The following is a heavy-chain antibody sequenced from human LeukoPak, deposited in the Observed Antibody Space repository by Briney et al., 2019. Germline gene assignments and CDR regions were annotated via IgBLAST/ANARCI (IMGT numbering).Heavy chain of an antibody. V-gene: IGHV3-30*03. CDR3: ARDANDFWSGYYQPDYFDY. J-gene: IGHJ4*02. Sequence: GGSLRLSCAASGFTFSSYGMHWVRQAPGKGLEWVAVISYDGSNKYYADSVKGRFTISRDNSKNTLYLQMNSLRAEDTAVYYCARDANDFWSGYYQPDYFDYWGQGTLVTVSS. CDR1: GFTFSSYG. D-gene: IGHD3-3*01. CDR2: ISYDGSNK.